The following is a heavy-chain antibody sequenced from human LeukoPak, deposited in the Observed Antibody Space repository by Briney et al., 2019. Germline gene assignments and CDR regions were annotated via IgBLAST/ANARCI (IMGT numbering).Heavy chain of an antibody. J-gene: IGHJ4*02. CDR2: INDDGSDT. CDR3: VRGGPSTWF. D-gene: IGHD3-22*01. Sequence: GGSLRLSCAASGFTFKLYWMHWIRQVPGKGPVWVARINDDGSDTVYADSVKGRFTISRDDAKNMLFLQMNSLRGEDTAVYHCVRGGPSTWFWGQGTLVTVSS. CDR1: GFTFKLYW. V-gene: IGHV3-74*01.